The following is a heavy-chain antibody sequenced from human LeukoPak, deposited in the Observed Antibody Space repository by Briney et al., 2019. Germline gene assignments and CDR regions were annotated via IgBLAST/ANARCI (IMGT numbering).Heavy chain of an antibody. CDR2: INSDGSST. CDR1: GFTFSSYW. J-gene: IGHJ4*02. CDR3: AKDMVPDSGWESDY. V-gene: IGHV3-74*01. Sequence: PGGSLRLSCAASGFTFSSYWMHWVRQAPGKGRVRVSRINSDGSSTSYADSVKGRFTISRDNAKNKLYLQMNSLRAEDRAVYYRAKDMVPDSGWESDYWGQGTLVIVSS. D-gene: IGHD6-19*01.